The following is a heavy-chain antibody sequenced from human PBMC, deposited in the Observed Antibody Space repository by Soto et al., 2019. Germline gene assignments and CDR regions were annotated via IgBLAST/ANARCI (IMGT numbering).Heavy chain of an antibody. V-gene: IGHV4-59*01. Sequence: PSETLSLTCTVSGGSISSYYWSWIRQPPGKGLEWIGYIYYSGSTNYNPSLKSRVTISVDTSKNQFSLKLSSVTAADTAVYYCARLNYYDSTWGQGTLVTVSS. CDR1: GGSISSYY. CDR2: IYYSGST. J-gene: IGHJ5*02. D-gene: IGHD3-22*01. CDR3: ARLNYYDST.